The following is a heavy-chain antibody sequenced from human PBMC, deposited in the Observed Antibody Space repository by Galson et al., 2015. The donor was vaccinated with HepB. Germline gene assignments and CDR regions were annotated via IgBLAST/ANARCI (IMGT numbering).Heavy chain of an antibody. Sequence: SLRLSCAASGFTFSSYAMHWVRQAPGKGLEWVAVISYDGSNKYYADSVKGRFTISRDNSKNTLYLQMNSLRAEDTAVYYCAKTYSNTKTGLYYYGMDVWGQGTTVTVSS. CDR2: ISYDGSNK. CDR1: GFTFSSYA. V-gene: IGHV3-30*04. CDR3: AKTYSNTKTGLYYYGMDV. D-gene: IGHD6-13*01. J-gene: IGHJ6*02.